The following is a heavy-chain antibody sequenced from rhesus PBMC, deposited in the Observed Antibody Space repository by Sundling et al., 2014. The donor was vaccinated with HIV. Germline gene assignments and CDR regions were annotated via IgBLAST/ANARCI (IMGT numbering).Heavy chain of an antibody. V-gene: IGHV3S42*01. CDR1: DSPSVTMA. Sequence: EVQLVESGGGLVQPGGSRRDSPVQPLDSPSVTMACTGSGQAPGKGLEWISAITSGGGRTFYADSVKGRFIISRDNSKNTLSLQMNSLRLEDTAVYYCAKEGAEYSLEYLEVWGQGALVTVSS. CDR2: ITSGGGRT. D-gene: IGHD1-1-1*01. J-gene: IGHJ1*01. CDR3: AKEGAEYSLEYLEV.